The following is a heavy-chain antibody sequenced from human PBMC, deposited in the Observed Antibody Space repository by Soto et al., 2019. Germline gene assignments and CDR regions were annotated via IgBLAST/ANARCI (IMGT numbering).Heavy chain of an antibody. CDR2: IYHSGST. J-gene: IGHJ5*02. CDR1: GGSISSSNW. D-gene: IGHD6-13*01. Sequence: SETLSLTCAVSGGSISSSNWWSWVRQPPGKGLEWIGEIYHSGSTNYNPSLKSRVTISVDKSKNQFSLKLSSVTAADTAVYYCARAGDEDRSSWSPPPNWFDHWGQGTLVTVSS. CDR3: ARAGDEDRSSWSPPPNWFDH. V-gene: IGHV4-4*02.